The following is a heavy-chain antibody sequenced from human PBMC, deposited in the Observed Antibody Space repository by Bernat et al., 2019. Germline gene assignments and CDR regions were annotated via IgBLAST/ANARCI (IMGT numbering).Heavy chain of an antibody. CDR3: TRRGQWLERAGYFDY. D-gene: IGHD6-19*01. CDR1: GDSVSSNSAA. J-gene: IGHJ4*02. V-gene: IGHV6-1*01. CDR2: TYYRSEWYN. Sequence: QVQLQQSGPGLVKPSQTLSLTCAISGDSVSSNSAAWNWIRQSPSRGLEWLGRTYYRSEWYNDYAVSLKSRITINSDTSKNQFSLQLNSVTPEDTAVYYCTRRGQWLERAGYFDYWGQGTLVIVSS.